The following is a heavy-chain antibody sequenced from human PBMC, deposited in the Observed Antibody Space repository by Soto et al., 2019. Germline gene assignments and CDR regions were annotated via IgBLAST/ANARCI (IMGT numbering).Heavy chain of an antibody. CDR1: GYTFTSYA. D-gene: IGHD2-15*01. V-gene: IGHV1-3*01. CDR3: ARDSLSDIVVVVAATPRYAFDI. J-gene: IGHJ3*02. Sequence: ASGKVSCKASGYTFTSYAMHWVRQAPGQRLEWMGWINAGNGNTKYSQKFQGRVTITRDTSASTAYMELSSLRSEDTAVYYCARDSLSDIVVVVAATPRYAFDIWGQGTMVTVSS. CDR2: INAGNGNT.